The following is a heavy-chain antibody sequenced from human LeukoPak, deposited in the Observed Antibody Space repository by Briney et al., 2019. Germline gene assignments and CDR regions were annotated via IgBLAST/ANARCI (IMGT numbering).Heavy chain of an antibody. CDR1: GFTFSIYT. J-gene: IGHJ4*02. V-gene: IGHV3-21*01. CDR2: ISSTSSYI. Sequence: GGSLRLSCAASGFTFSIYTMNWVRQAPGKGLEWVSSISSTSSYIYYADSVKGRFTISRDNAKNSLYLQMNSLRAEDTAVYYCARLYCTNAVCYIDYWGQGTLVTVSS. D-gene: IGHD2-8*01. CDR3: ARLYCTNAVCYIDY.